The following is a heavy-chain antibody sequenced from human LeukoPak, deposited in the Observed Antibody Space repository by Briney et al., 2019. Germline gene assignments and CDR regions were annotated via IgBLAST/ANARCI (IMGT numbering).Heavy chain of an antibody. Sequence: GGTLRLSCAAPGFTFSSYAMSWVRQAPGKGLEWVSAISGSGGSTYYADSVKGRFTISRDNSKNTLYLQMNSLRAEDTAVYYCVKELAAGMYYWVQGTLVAVSS. D-gene: IGHD6-13*01. CDR2: ISGSGGST. CDR1: GFTFSSYA. CDR3: VKELAAGMYY. J-gene: IGHJ4*02. V-gene: IGHV3-23*01.